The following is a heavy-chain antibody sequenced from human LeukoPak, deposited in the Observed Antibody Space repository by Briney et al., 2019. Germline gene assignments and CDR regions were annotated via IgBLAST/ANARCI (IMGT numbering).Heavy chain of an antibody. V-gene: IGHV1-69*06. CDR1: GGTFSSYA. CDR2: IIPIFGTA. J-gene: IGHJ5*02. Sequence: EASVKVSCKASGGTFSSYAISWVRQAPGQGLEWMGGIIPIFGTANYAQKFQGRVTITADKSTSTAYMELSSLRSEDTAVYYCARQSMITFGGPARGWFDPWGQGTLVTVSS. CDR3: ARQSMITFGGPARGWFDP. D-gene: IGHD3-16*01.